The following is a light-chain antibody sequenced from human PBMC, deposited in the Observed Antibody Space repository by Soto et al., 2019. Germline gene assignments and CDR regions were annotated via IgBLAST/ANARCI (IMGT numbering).Light chain of an antibody. CDR1: QSLLYSNGYNF. J-gene: IGKJ5*01. Sequence: DVVMTQSPLSLPVTPGEPASISCRSSQSLLYSNGYNFLDWYLQKPGQSPQLLIYLGSNRASGAPDRFSGSGSGTYFTLRISRVEADDVGVYYCMQALQTPTFGQGTRLEIK. V-gene: IGKV2-28*01. CDR2: LGS. CDR3: MQALQTPT.